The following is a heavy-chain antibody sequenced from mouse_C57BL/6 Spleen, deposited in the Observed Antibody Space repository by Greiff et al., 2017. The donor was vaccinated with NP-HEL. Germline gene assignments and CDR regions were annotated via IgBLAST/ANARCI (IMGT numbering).Heavy chain of an antibody. Sequence: QVQLKESGPELVKPGASVKISCKASGYAFSSSWMNWVKQRPGKGLEWIGRIYPGDGDTNYNGKFKGKATLTADKSSSTAYMQLSSLTSEDSAVYFCAPSCITTVDLYAMDYWGQGTSVTVSS. CDR3: APSCITTVDLYAMDY. CDR2: IYPGDGDT. D-gene: IGHD1-1*01. CDR1: GYAFSSSW. V-gene: IGHV1-82*01. J-gene: IGHJ4*01.